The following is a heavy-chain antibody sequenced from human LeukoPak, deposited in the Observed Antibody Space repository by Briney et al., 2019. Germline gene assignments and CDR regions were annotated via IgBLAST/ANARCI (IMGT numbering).Heavy chain of an antibody. CDR3: ARAPYCTNGVCFYGFDY. Sequence: PSETLSLTCTLSGGSISSHYWNWIRQSPGKGLEWSGYIYFSGSTNYNPSLKSRVTISVDTSKNQFSLEVSSVTAADTAVYYCARAPYCTNGVCFYGFDYWGQGTLVTVSS. J-gene: IGHJ4*02. D-gene: IGHD2-8*01. CDR1: GGSISSHY. CDR2: IYFSGST. V-gene: IGHV4-59*11.